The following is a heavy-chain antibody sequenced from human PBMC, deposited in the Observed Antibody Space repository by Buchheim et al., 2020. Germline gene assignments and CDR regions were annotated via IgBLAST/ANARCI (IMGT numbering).Heavy chain of an antibody. CDR3: ARDPINRVYYYGMDV. J-gene: IGHJ6*02. D-gene: IGHD2/OR15-2a*01. CDR1: GYTFTGYY. Sequence: QVQLVQSGAEVKKPGASVKVSCKASGYTFTGYYMHWVRQAPGQGLEWMGWINPNSGGTNHAQKFQGRVTMTRDTSISTAYMELSRLRSDDTAVYYCARDPINRVYYYGMDVWGQGTT. CDR2: INPNSGGT. V-gene: IGHV1-2*02.